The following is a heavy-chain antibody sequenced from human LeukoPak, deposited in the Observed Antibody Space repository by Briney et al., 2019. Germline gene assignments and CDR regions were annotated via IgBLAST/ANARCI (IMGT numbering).Heavy chain of an antibody. J-gene: IGHJ4*02. CDR2: IYYSGST. CDR3: ARGAPADY. V-gene: IGHV4-59*08. Sequence: SETLSLTCTVSGGSISSYYWSWIRQPPGKGLEWIGYIYYSGSTNYNPSLKSRVTISVDTSKNQFSLKLSSVTAADTAVYYCARGAPADYWGQGTLVTVSS. CDR1: GGSISSYY. D-gene: IGHD1-26*01.